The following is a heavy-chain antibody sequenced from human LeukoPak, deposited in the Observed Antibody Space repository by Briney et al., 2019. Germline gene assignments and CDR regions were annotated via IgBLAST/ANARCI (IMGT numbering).Heavy chain of an antibody. V-gene: IGHV1-69*04. CDR3: ARDGAYGDNNDAFDI. CDR1: GGTFSSYA. CDR2: IIPILGIA. Sequence: ASVKVSCKASGGTFSSYAISWVRQAPGQGLEWMGRIIPILGIANYAQKFQGRVTITADKSTSTAYMELSSLRSEDTAVYYCARDGAYGDNNDAFDIWGQGTMVTVSS. J-gene: IGHJ3*02. D-gene: IGHD4-17*01.